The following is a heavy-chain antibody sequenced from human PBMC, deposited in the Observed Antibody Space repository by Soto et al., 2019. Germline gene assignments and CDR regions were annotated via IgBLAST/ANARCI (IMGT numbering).Heavy chain of an antibody. CDR1: GFTFSPYS. CDR3: ARDHKGGYYYYGMDA. V-gene: IGHV3-48*04. J-gene: IGHJ6*02. Sequence: EVQLVESGGGLVQAGGSLRLSCAASGFTFSPYSMHWVRQAPGKGLEWLSYISSSGSTIYYADSVKGRFTISRDNAKNSLYLQMNSLRAEDTAVYYCARDHKGGYYYYGMDAWGQGTTVTVSS. CDR2: ISSSGSTI.